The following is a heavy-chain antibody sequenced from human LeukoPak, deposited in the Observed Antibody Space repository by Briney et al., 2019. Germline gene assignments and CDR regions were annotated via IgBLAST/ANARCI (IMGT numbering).Heavy chain of an antibody. J-gene: IGHJ4*02. CDR2: INPNSGGT. CDR1: GYTFTGYY. V-gene: IGHV1-2*02. CDR3: ARDPPAKCSSTSCFTSYLGY. D-gene: IGHD2-2*01. Sequence: GASVKVSCKASGYTFTGYYMHWVRQAPGQGLEWMGWINPNSGGTNYAQKFQGRVTMTRDTSISTAYMELSRLRSDDTAVYYCARDPPAKCSSTSCFTSYLGYWGQGTLVTVSS.